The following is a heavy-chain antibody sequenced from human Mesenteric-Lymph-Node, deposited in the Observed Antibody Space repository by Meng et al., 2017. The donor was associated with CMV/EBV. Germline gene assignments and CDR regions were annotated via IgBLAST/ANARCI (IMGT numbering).Heavy chain of an antibody. J-gene: IGHJ4*02. CDR3: ARPLTGEGY. CDR1: GAACTSEG. Sequence: KGCGNAYGAACTSEGISCVRQAPRQGLEWMGASSVYNGTTTYAQKLKSRVTMTTATPTSSAYLELRSLRSDDTAVHYCARPLTGEGYRGQGTLVTVSS. CDR2: SSVYNGTT. D-gene: IGHD7-27*01. V-gene: IGHV1-18*01.